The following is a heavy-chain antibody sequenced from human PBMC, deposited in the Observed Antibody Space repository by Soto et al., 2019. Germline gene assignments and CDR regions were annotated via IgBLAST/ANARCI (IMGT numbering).Heavy chain of an antibody. D-gene: IGHD1-26*01. CDR1: GFTFDDYA. V-gene: IGHV3-23*01. CDR2: ISGSGGST. Sequence: GGSLRLSCAASGFTFDDYAMHWVRQAPGKGLEWVSAISGSGGSTYYADSVRGRFIISRDNSKNRLYLQMNSLRAEDTAVYYCASDLVGASDSYGLDVWGQGTPVTVSS. J-gene: IGHJ6*02. CDR3: ASDLVGASDSYGLDV.